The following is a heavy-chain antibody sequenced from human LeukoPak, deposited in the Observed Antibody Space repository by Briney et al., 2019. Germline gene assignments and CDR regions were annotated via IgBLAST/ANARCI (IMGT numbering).Heavy chain of an antibody. V-gene: IGHV3-21*01. CDR1: GFTLTSYS. CDR3: ARGSCFGY. CDR2: ISSGSSYI. D-gene: IGHD2-15*01. J-gene: IGHJ4*02. Sequence: GGSLRLSCAASGFTLTSYSINWVRQAPGKGLEWVSSISSGSSYINYADSVKGRFTISRDNAKNSLYLQMNSLRVEDTAVYYCARGSCFGYWGQGTLVTVSS.